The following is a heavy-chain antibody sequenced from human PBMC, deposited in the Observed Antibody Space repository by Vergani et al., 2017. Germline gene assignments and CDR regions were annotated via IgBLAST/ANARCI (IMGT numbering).Heavy chain of an antibody. Sequence: QVQLQESGPGLVKPSETLSLTCTVSGGSISSYYWSWIRQPPGKGLEWIGYIYYSGSTNYNPSLKRRVTISVDTSKNQFSLKLSSVTAADTAVYYCARAHCSSTSCYRDNWFDPWGQGTLVTVSS. CDR3: ARAHCSSTSCYRDNWFDP. D-gene: IGHD2-2*01. J-gene: IGHJ5*02. V-gene: IGHV4-59*01. CDR1: GGSISSYY. CDR2: IYYSGST.